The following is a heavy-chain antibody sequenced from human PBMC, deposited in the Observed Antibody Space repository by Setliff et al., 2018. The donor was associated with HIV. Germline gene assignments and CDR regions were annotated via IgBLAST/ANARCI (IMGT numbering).Heavy chain of an antibody. CDR1: GGSISGYY. Sequence: ETLSLTCAVYGGSISGYYWSWIRQPPGKGLEWIGEINPVGRNDNYNPSLNNRAAIVLDTSKNQFSLWLTSVTAADTAVYYCARVGLRFKYTFDYWGQGMLVTVSS. D-gene: IGHD5-12*01. CDR3: ARVGLRFKYTFDY. J-gene: IGHJ4*02. CDR2: INPVGRND. V-gene: IGHV4-34*04.